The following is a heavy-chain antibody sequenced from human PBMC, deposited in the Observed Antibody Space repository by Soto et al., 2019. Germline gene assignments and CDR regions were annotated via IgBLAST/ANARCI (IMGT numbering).Heavy chain of an antibody. CDR3: ARWATHLYYYYDYKDV. D-gene: IGHD2-15*01. Sequence: GASVKVSCKASGYTFTSYDINWVRQATGQGLEWMGWMNPNSGNTGYAQKFQGRVTMTRNTSISTAYMELSSLRSEDTAVYYCARWATHLYYYYDYKDVWGKGTTVTVSS. J-gene: IGHJ6*03. V-gene: IGHV1-8*01. CDR2: MNPNSGNT. CDR1: GYTFTSYD.